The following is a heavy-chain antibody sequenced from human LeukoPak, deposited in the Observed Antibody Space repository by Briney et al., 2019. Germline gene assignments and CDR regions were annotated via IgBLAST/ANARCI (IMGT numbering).Heavy chain of an antibody. D-gene: IGHD6-13*01. CDR3: ASHSSSSVMDV. V-gene: IGHV1-8*01. CDR2: MKPNSGNT. CDR1: GYTFTSYD. Sequence: GASVKVSCRASGYTFTSYDINWVRQATGQGLEWMGWMKPNSGNTGYAQKFQGRVTMTRDTSISTAYMELSSLRSEDTAVYYCASHSSSSVMDVWGQGTTVTVSS. J-gene: IGHJ6*02.